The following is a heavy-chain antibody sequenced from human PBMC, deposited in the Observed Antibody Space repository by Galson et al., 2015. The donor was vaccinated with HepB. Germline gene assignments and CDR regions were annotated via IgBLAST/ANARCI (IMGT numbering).Heavy chain of an antibody. J-gene: IGHJ6*02. D-gene: IGHD3-9*01. CDR1: GYTFTSYG. Sequence: SVKVSCKASGYTFTSYGISWVRQAPGQGLEWMGWISAYNGNTNYAQKLQGRVTMTTDTSTSTAYMELRSLRSDDTAVYYCAREVFPYYDILTGYYPQYYYYGMDVWGRGTTVTVSS. V-gene: IGHV1-18*04. CDR3: AREVFPYYDILTGYYPQYYYYGMDV. CDR2: ISAYNGNT.